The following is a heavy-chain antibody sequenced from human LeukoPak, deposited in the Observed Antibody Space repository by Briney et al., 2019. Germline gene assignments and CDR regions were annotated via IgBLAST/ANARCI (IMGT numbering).Heavy chain of an antibody. CDR3: GLTLYCTIGVCYTRVADD. CDR2: IYYSGIT. V-gene: IGHV4-39*01. Sequence: SETLSLTCTVSGGSISSSSYYWGWLRQPPGNGLEWIGSIYYSGITYYNPSLKSRVPISVDTSKNLFSLKLSSATAADTVVYHCGLTLYCTIGVCYTRVADDWRQGTLVTVSS. D-gene: IGHD2-8*01. CDR1: GGSISSSSYY. J-gene: IGHJ4*02.